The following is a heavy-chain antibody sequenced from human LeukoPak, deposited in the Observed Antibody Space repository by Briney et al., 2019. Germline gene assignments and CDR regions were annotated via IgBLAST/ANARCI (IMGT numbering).Heavy chain of an antibody. CDR3: ARLDRGYRLPGEGFDF. D-gene: IGHD2-21*01. Sequence: GESLKISCKGFRYTFTNYWIGWVRQMPGKGLEWMGIIYPGDSHTEYSPSFQGQVTISADKSINTAYLQWSGLRSSDTAIYYCARLDRGYRLPGEGFDFWGQGTLVTVSS. V-gene: IGHV5-51*01. CDR2: IYPGDSHT. J-gene: IGHJ4*02. CDR1: RYTFTNYW.